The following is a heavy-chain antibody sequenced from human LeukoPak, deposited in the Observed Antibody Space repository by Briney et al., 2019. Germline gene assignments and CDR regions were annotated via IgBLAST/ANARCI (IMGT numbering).Heavy chain of an antibody. J-gene: IGHJ5*02. V-gene: IGHV3-23*01. D-gene: IGHD3-9*01. CDR2: ISGSGGST. CDR1: GFTFSSYA. Sequence: GGSLRLSCAASGFTFSSYAMSWVRQAPGKGLEWVSAISGSGGSTYYADSVKGRFTISRDNSRNTLYLQMNSLRAEDMAVYYCAKDPLRYFDWLTRGDTAWGQGTLVTVSS. CDR3: AKDPLRYFDWLTRGDTA.